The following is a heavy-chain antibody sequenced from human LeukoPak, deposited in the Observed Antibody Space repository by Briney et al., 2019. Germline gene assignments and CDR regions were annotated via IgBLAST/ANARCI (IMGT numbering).Heavy chain of an antibody. J-gene: IGHJ4*02. D-gene: IGHD2-15*01. CDR3: ARERGGWFPFDY. V-gene: IGHV3-48*02. CDR1: GFTFSSYN. Sequence: GGSLRLSCAASGFTFSSYNINWVRQAPGKGLEWVSYISSSSSTIYYADSVKGRFTISRDNAKNSLYLQMNSLRDEDTAVYYCARERGGWFPFDYWGRGPRVPVSS. CDR2: ISSSSSTI.